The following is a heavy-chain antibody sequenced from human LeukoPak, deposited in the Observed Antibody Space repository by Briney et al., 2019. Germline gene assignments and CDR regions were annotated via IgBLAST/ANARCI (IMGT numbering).Heavy chain of an antibody. CDR1: GGTFSSYA. CDR2: IIPIFGTA. D-gene: IGHD1-1*01. Sequence: SVKVSCKASGGTFSSYAISWVRQAPGQGLEWMGGIIPIFGTANCAQKFQGRVTITADESTSTAYMELSSLRSEDTAVYYCARAKNWNDGEAFDIWGQGTMVTVSS. J-gene: IGHJ3*02. V-gene: IGHV1-69*13. CDR3: ARAKNWNDGEAFDI.